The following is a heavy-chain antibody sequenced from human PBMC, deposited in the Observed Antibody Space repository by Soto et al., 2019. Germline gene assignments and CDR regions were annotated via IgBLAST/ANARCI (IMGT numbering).Heavy chain of an antibody. Sequence: ASETLSLTCAVYGGSFSGYYWSWIRQPPGKGLEWIGEINHSGSTNYNPSLKSRVTISVDTSKNQFSLKLSSVTAADTAVYYCARVVVVAAYNFGYYYYGMDVWGQGTTVTVSS. J-gene: IGHJ6*02. D-gene: IGHD2-15*01. CDR3: ARVVVVAAYNFGYYYYGMDV. V-gene: IGHV4-34*01. CDR2: INHSGST. CDR1: GGSFSGYY.